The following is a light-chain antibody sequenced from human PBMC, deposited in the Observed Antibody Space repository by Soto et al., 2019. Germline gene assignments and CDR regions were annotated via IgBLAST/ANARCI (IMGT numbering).Light chain of an antibody. CDR2: DVS. Sequence: QSALTQPRSVSGSPGQSVTISCTGTSSDVGGYHYVSWYQQHPGKAPKLMIYDVSKRPSGVPDRFSGSKSGNTASLTISGLQAEDEADYYCCSYAVFGGGTKLTVL. CDR3: CSYAV. J-gene: IGLJ2*01. V-gene: IGLV2-11*01. CDR1: SSDVGGYHY.